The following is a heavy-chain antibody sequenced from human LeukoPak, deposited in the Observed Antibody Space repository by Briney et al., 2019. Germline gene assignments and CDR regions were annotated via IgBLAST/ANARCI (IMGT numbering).Heavy chain of an antibody. D-gene: IGHD1-26*01. Sequence: SETLSLTCTVSGGSISSYYWSWIRQPPGKGLEWIGYIYYSGSTNYNPSLKSRATISVDTSKNQFSLKLSSVTAADTAVYYCARTSGSYWVYFDYWGQGTLVTVSS. CDR3: ARTSGSYWVYFDY. CDR1: GGSISSYY. V-gene: IGHV4-59*08. CDR2: IYYSGST. J-gene: IGHJ4*02.